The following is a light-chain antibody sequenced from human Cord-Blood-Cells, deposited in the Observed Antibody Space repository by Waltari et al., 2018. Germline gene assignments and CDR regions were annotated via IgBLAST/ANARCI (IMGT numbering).Light chain of an antibody. CDR2: EGS. Sequence: HSALTQPASVSGSPGQSITIPRPGTSRHVGCYYLLSWYQQHPGKAPTLTIYEGSKRPSGVANRCSGAKSGNTASLTISGLQAEDEADYYCCSYAGSSTFVVFGGGTKLTVL. CDR3: CSYAGSSTFVV. J-gene: IGLJ2*01. CDR1: SRHVGCYYL. V-gene: IGLV2-23*01.